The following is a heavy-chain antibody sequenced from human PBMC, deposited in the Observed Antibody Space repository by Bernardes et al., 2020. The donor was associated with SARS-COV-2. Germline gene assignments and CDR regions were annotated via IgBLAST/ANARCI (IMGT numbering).Heavy chain of an antibody. Sequence: GGSLRLSCVASGFTFSLSSMTWVRQAPGKGPEWVAFIFQGDLIYYADSVKGRFTISRDNAKNSVYLEMNGLRDEDTAVYYCARGWLENSSDYWGQGTLVTVSS. V-gene: IGHV3-48*02. J-gene: IGHJ4*02. CDR3: ARGWLENSSDY. D-gene: IGHD5-12*01. CDR2: IFQGDLI. CDR1: GFTFSLSS.